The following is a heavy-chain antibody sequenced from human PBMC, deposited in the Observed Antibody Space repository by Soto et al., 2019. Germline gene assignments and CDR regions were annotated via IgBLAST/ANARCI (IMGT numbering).Heavy chain of an antibody. CDR3: ARDRIEAAGTPRFNYYYGMDV. CDR2: IYGGLTT. V-gene: IGHV3-53*01. CDR1: GFTVSSTY. D-gene: IGHD6-13*01. J-gene: IGHJ6*02. Sequence: EVQLVESGGGLIQPGGSLRLSCAASGFTVSSTYMTWVRQAPGKGLEWGSVIYGGLTTSYADSVKGRFTISRDNSKNKLFLQMNSLRAEDTAVYYCARDRIEAAGTPRFNYYYGMDVWGQGTTVTVSS.